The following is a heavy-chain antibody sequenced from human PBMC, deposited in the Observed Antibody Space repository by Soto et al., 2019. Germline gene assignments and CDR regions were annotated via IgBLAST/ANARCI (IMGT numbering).Heavy chain of an antibody. J-gene: IGHJ4*02. D-gene: IGHD6-19*01. CDR3: ARVAVAGTGRYYFDY. Sequence: PSETLSLTCTVSGGSISSYYWSWIRQPPGKGLEWIGYIYYSGSTNYNPSLKSRVTISVDTSKNQFSLKLSSVTAADTAVYYCARVAVAGTGRYYFDYWGQGTLVTAPQ. CDR1: GGSISSYY. CDR2: IYYSGST. V-gene: IGHV4-59*01.